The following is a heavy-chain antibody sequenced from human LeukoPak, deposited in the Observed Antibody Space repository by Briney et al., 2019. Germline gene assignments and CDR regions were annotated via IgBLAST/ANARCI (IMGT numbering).Heavy chain of an antibody. Sequence: SETLSLTCAVYGGSFSGYYWSWIRQPPGKGLEWIGEINHSGSTNYNPSLKSRVTISVDTSKNQFSLKLTSVTAVDTAVYYCARGGGYNWFDPRGQGTLVTVSS. V-gene: IGHV4-34*01. CDR3: ARGGGYNWFDP. CDR1: GGSFSGYY. CDR2: INHSGST. J-gene: IGHJ5*02.